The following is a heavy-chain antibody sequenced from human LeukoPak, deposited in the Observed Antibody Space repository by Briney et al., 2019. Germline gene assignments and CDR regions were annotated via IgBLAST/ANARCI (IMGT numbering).Heavy chain of an antibody. CDR1: GFTFSDYY. CDR2: ISSSGSTI. D-gene: IGHD3-22*01. Sequence: GGSLRLSCASSGFTFSDYYMSWIRQAPGKGLEWVSYISSSGSTIYYADSVKGRFTISRDNAKNSLYLQMNSLRAEDTAVYYCARDGAERYYYDSSGYYFDYWGQVTLVTVSS. V-gene: IGHV3-11*01. CDR3: ARDGAERYYYDSSGYYFDY. J-gene: IGHJ4*02.